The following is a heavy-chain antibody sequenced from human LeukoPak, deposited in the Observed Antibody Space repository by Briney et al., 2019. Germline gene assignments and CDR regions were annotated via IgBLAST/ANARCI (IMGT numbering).Heavy chain of an antibody. Sequence: PSETLSLTCSVYGGSFSDYFWSWIRQSPGKGLEWIGEIDDGGNTNYNPSLMSRVIVSMEKSKKQFSLVMRSVAAADTAVYYCARFSRITWGDWGDAFDIWGQATTVIVSS. CDR2: IDDGGNT. V-gene: IGHV4-34*01. CDR3: ARFSRITWGDWGDAFDI. CDR1: GGSFSDYF. D-gene: IGHD2-21*02. J-gene: IGHJ3*02.